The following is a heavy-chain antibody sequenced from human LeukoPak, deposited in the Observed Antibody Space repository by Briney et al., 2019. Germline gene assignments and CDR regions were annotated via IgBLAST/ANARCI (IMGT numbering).Heavy chain of an antibody. V-gene: IGHV3-9*01. CDR1: GFTFDDYA. J-gene: IGHJ6*02. D-gene: IGHD6-6*01. Sequence: GGSLRLSCAASGFTFDDYAMHWVRQTPGKGLEWVSGISWNSGSIGYADSVKGRFTISRDNAKNSLYLQMNSPRAEDTALYYCAKDLGSSNYYGMDVWGQGTTVTVSS. CDR2: ISWNSGSI. CDR3: AKDLGSSNYYGMDV.